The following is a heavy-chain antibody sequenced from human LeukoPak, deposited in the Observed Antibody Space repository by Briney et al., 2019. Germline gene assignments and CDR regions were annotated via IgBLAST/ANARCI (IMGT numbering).Heavy chain of an antibody. V-gene: IGHV6-1*01. CDR1: GDSVFSSTAA. CDR2: TYYRSNWIN. CDR3: SRDDVGRRYDY. Sequence: SQTLSLTCAISGDSVFSSTAAWNWIRQSPTRGLEWLGRTYYRSNWINEYAISVRGRIAINPDTSKNQFSLQLNSVTPEDTAVYFCSRDDVGRRYDYWGQGIRVTVSS. D-gene: IGHD1-26*01. J-gene: IGHJ4*02.